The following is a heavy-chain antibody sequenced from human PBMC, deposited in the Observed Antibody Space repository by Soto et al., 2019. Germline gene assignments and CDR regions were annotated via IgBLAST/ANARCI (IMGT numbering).Heavy chain of an antibody. Sequence: QVQLVESWGGVAQPGTSLRLSCVASGFTFSSFGMHWVRQAPGKGLEWVAVIAFDGSGIYYSGSVKGRFTISRDDFENTLYLHIDSLRAEETAVYYWAKRAHSSGPHDYYYSGVDVWGPGTTVTVSS. CDR2: IAFDGSGI. CDR1: GFTFSSFG. J-gene: IGHJ6*02. V-gene: IGHV3-30*18. D-gene: IGHD6-19*01. CDR3: AKRAHSSGPHDYYYSGVDV.